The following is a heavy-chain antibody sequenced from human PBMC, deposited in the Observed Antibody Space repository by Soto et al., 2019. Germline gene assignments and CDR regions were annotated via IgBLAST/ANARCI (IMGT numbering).Heavy chain of an antibody. CDR2: ITDSGFST. J-gene: IGHJ5*02. CDR1: GFTFSSYA. CDR3: AKELGKAATEPFDP. V-gene: IGHV3-23*01. Sequence: LRLSCAASGFTFSSYAISWVRQAPRKGLEWVSAITDSGFSTFYSDSVKGRFTISRDNSKNTLFLQMNSLRVEDTAVYYCAKELGKAATEPFDPWGQGTLVTVSS. D-gene: IGHD6-13*01.